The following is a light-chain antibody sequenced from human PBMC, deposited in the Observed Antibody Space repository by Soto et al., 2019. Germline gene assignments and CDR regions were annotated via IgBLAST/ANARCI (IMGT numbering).Light chain of an antibody. Sequence: DIVMTQTPLSSPVTLGQAASISCRSSQSLVHNDGNTYLSWFQQSPGQPPRLLSYKVSDRFSGVPDRFSGSGAGTDFTLTISRVEAEDVGVYYCLQATRTAWTFGQGTKVEI. CDR1: QSLVHNDGNTY. V-gene: IGKV2-24*01. CDR2: KVS. CDR3: LQATRTAWT. J-gene: IGKJ1*01.